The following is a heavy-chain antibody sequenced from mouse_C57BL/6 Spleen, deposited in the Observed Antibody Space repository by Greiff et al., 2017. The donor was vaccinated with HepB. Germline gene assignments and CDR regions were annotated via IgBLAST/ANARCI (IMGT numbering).Heavy chain of an antibody. D-gene: IGHD1-1*01. CDR3: ARWITTVVLDY. J-gene: IGHJ2*01. CDR2: IYPRSGNT. CDR1: GYTFTSYG. Sequence: QQSCKASGYTFTSYGISWVKQRTGQGLEWIGEIYPRSGNTYYNEKFKGKATLTADKSSSTAYMELRSLTSEDSAVYFCARWITTVVLDYWGQGTTLTVSS. V-gene: IGHV1-81*01.